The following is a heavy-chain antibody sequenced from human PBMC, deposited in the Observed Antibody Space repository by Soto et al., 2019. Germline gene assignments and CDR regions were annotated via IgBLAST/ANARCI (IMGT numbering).Heavy chain of an antibody. Sequence: SVKVSCQASGFTFTSSAVQWVRQARGQRLEWIGWIVVGSGNTNYAQKFQERVTITRDMSTSTAYMELSSLRSEDTAVYYCAAGRNAFFGVVIKEDWFDPWGQGTLVTVSS. CDR3: AAGRNAFFGVVIKEDWFDP. CDR2: IVVGSGNT. V-gene: IGHV1-58*01. D-gene: IGHD3-3*01. J-gene: IGHJ5*02. CDR1: GFTFTSSA.